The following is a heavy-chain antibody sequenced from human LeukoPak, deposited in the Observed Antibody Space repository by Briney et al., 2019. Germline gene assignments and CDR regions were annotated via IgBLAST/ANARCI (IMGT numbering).Heavy chain of an antibody. CDR1: GYTFTSYA. CDR3: ARDYYDSSGYSYFDY. D-gene: IGHD3-22*01. J-gene: IGHJ4*02. V-gene: IGHV1-3*02. Sequence: ASVKVSCKASGYTFTSYAMHWVRQAPGQRLEWMGWSNAGNGNTKYSQEFQGRVTITRDTSASTAYMELSSLRSEDTALYYCARDYYDSSGYSYFDYWGQGTLVTVSS. CDR2: SNAGNGNT.